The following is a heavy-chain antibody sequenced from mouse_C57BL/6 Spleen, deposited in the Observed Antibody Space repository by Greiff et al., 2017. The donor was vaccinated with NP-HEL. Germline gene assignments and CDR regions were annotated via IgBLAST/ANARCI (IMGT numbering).Heavy chain of an antibody. D-gene: IGHD2-12*01. Sequence: QVQLKQSGAELVRPGTSVKMSCKASGYTFTNYWIGWAKQRPGHGLEWIGDIYPGGGYTNYNEKFKGKATLTADKSSSTAYMQFSSLTSEDSAIYYCARWDYYTYAMDYWGQGTSVTVSS. CDR1: GYTFTNYW. V-gene: IGHV1-63*01. CDR3: ARWDYYTYAMDY. J-gene: IGHJ4*01. CDR2: IYPGGGYT.